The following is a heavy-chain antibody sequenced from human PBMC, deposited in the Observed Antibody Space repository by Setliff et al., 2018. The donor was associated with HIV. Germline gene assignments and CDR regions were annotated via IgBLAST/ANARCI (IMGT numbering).Heavy chain of an antibody. D-gene: IGHD1-26*01. CDR3: ARGSGSY. J-gene: IGHJ4*02. V-gene: IGHV3-7*01. CDR1: GFTFSQYW. Sequence: GGSLRLSCAASGFTFSQYWMSWARQAPGKGLEWVANIDQDESEKHYVDSVKGRFTISRDNAKKSLYLQMNSLRPEDTAVYYCARGSGSYWGQGTLVTVSS. CDR2: IDQDESEK.